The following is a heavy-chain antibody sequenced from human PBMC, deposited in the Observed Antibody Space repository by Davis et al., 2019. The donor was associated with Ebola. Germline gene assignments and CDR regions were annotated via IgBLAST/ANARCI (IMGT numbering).Heavy chain of an antibody. Sequence: SVKVSCKASGFTFTSSAVQWVRQARGQRLEWIGWIVVGSGNTSYAQKFQGRVTMTRDTSTSTVYMELSSLRSEDTAVYYCARGKNYYPSNWFDPWGQGTLVTVSS. CDR2: IVVGSGNT. D-gene: IGHD3-22*01. CDR1: GFTFTSSA. V-gene: IGHV1-58*01. J-gene: IGHJ5*02. CDR3: ARGKNYYPSNWFDP.